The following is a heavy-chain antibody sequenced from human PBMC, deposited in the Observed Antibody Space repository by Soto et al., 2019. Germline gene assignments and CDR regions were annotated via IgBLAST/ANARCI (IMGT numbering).Heavy chain of an antibody. V-gene: IGHV3-9*01. CDR3: AKGSSYDFWSGFNY. Sequence: GGSLRLSCAVSGFTFADYAMHWVRQAPGKGLEWVSGISWNSGSIDYADSVKGRFTISRDNAKNSLYLQMNSLRTEDTALYYCAKGSSYDFWSGFNYWGQGTLVTVSS. D-gene: IGHD3-3*01. J-gene: IGHJ4*02. CDR2: ISWNSGSI. CDR1: GFTFADYA.